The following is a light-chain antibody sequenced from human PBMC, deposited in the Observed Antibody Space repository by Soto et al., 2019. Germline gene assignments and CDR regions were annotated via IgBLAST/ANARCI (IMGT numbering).Light chain of an antibody. V-gene: IGKV3-20*01. J-gene: IGKJ2*01. CDR1: QSVSSSY. Sequence: EIVLTQSPGTLSLSPGERATLSCRASQSVSSSYLAWYQQKPGQAPRLLIYGASSRATGIPDRFSGSGSGTDFTLTISRLEPEDFTVDYCQQYGSSMYPFVQGTKLEIK. CDR2: GAS. CDR3: QQYGSSMYP.